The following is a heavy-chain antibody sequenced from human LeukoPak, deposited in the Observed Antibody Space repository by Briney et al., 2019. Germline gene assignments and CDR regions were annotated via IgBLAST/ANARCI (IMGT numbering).Heavy chain of an antibody. V-gene: IGHV1-18*01. J-gene: IGHJ4*02. D-gene: IGHD6-13*01. CDR1: GYTFTSYG. CDR3: AGDSGIAAAGTKGWYLDY. CDR2: MSAYNGNT. Sequence: ASMKVSCKASGYTFTSYGITWVRQAPGQGLEWMGWMSAYNGNTNYAQKLQGRVTMTTDTSTSAAYMELRSLRSDDTAVYYCAGDSGIAAAGTKGWYLDYWGRGTLVTVSS.